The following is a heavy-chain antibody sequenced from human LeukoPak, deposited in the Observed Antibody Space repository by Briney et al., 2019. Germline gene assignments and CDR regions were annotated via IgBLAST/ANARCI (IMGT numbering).Heavy chain of an antibody. CDR3: AREKELLWFGELSPPYNWSDP. Sequence: ASVKVSCKASGGTFSSYAISWVRQAPGQGLEWMGRIIPIFGTANYAQKFQGRVTITTDESTSIAYMELSSLRSEDTAVYYCAREKELLWFGELSPPYNWSDPWGQGTLVTVSS. D-gene: IGHD3-10*01. CDR1: GGTFSSYA. CDR2: IIPIFGTA. V-gene: IGHV1-69*05. J-gene: IGHJ5*02.